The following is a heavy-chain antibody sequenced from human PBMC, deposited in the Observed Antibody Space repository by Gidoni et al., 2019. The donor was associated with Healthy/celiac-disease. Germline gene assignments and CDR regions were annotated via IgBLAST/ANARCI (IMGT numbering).Heavy chain of an antibody. CDR3: ARETYRGRAFDI. CDR2: IGTAGDT. Sequence: EVQLVESGGGLVQPGGSLRLSCAASGFTFSSYDMHWVRQATGKGLEWVSAIGTAGDTYYPGSVKGRFTISRENAKNSLYLQMNSLRAGDTAVYYCARETYRGRAFDIWGQGTMVTVSS. V-gene: IGHV3-13*01. J-gene: IGHJ3*02. D-gene: IGHD4-4*01. CDR1: GFTFSSYD.